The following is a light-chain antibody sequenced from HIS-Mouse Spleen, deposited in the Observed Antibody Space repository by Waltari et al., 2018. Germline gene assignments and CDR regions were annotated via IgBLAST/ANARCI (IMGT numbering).Light chain of an antibody. CDR1: NIGSKS. CDR3: QVWDSSSDRV. Sequence: SYVLTQPPSVSVAPGQTARITCGGNNIGSKSVHWYQQKPGQAPVLAVYDDSDRPSGMPGRFSGANSGNTATLTISRVEAGDEADYYCQVWDSSSDRVFGTGTKVTVL. V-gene: IGLV3-21*02. J-gene: IGLJ1*01. CDR2: DDS.